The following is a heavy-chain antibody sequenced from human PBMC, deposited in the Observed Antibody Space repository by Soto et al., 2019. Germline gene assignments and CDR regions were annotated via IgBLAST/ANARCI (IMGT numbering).Heavy chain of an antibody. J-gene: IGHJ4*02. CDR2: ISCCGGSA. CDR3: AKADGQQWLIPHLDN. Sequence: PGGSLRLSCVASGFNFKKFAMAWVRQAVGEGLEWVSGISCCGGSASYADSVKGRFSIARDDSKNTVSLQLNSLRVEDTAQYYCAKADGQQWLIPHLDNWGQGTLVTVSS. V-gene: IGHV3-23*01. D-gene: IGHD6-19*01. CDR1: GFNFKKFA.